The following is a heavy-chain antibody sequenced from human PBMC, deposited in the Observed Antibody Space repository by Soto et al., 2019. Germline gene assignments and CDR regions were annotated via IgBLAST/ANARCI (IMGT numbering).Heavy chain of an antibody. CDR1: GFTFSSYA. Sequence: EVPLLESGGGLVQPGGSLRLSCAASGFTFSSYAMSWVRQAPGKGLEWVSAISGSGGSTYYADSVKGRFTISRDNSKNTLYLQMNSLRAEDTAVYYCAKTVYLLGYCISTSCPFDYWGQGTLVTVSS. CDR3: AKTVYLLGYCISTSCPFDY. J-gene: IGHJ4*02. CDR2: ISGSGGST. D-gene: IGHD2-2*01. V-gene: IGHV3-23*01.